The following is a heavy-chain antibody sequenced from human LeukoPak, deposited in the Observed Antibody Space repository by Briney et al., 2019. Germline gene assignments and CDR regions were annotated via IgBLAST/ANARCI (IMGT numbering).Heavy chain of an antibody. CDR2: IYYTGTT. J-gene: IGHJ6*02. CDR1: GGSISNYY. Sequence: SETLSLTCTVSGGSISNYYWSWIRQPPGKGLEWIGYIYYTGTTNYNPSLRSRVTISVDTSKNHFSLKLSSVTAADTAVYYCARETSTSSFYGMDVWGQGTTVTVSS. D-gene: IGHD2-2*01. CDR3: ARETSTSSFYGMDV. V-gene: IGHV4-59*12.